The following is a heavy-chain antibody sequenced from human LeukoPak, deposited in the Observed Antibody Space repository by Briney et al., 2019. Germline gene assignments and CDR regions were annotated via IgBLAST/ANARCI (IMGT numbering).Heavy chain of an antibody. Sequence: SETLSLTYTVSGGSISSYYWSWIRQPPGKGLEWIGYIYYSGSTNYNPSLKSRVTISVDTSKNQFSLKMSSVTAADTAVYYCARAAKLKIDYWGQGTLVTVSS. J-gene: IGHJ4*02. V-gene: IGHV4-59*12. CDR3: ARAAKLKIDY. D-gene: IGHD1-1*01. CDR1: GGSISSYY. CDR2: IYYSGST.